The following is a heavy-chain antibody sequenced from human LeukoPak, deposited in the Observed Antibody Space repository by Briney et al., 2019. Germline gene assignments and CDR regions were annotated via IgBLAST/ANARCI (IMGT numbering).Heavy chain of an antibody. J-gene: IGHJ4*02. V-gene: IGHV1-69*05. Sequence: ASVKVSCKASGGTFSSYAISWVRQAPGQGLEWMGRIIPIFGTANYAQKFQGRVTITTDESTSTAYMELSSLRSEDTAVYYCARDLPKSPYDSSGYYLDYWGQGTLVTVS. D-gene: IGHD3-22*01. CDR1: GGTFSSYA. CDR2: IIPIFGTA. CDR3: ARDLPKSPYDSSGYYLDY.